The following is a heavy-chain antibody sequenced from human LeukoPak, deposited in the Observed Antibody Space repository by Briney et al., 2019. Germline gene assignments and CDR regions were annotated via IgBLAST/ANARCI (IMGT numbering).Heavy chain of an antibody. CDR3: ARVRRDGYPDY. D-gene: IGHD5-24*01. J-gene: IGHJ4*02. CDR1: GFTFSSYS. V-gene: IGHV3-21*01. Sequence: GGSLRLSCAASGFTFSSYSMNWVRQAPGKGLEWVSSISSSSYIYYADSVKGRFTISRDNAKNSLYLQMNSLRAEDTAVYYCARVRRDGYPDYWGQGTLVTVSS. CDR2: ISSSSYI.